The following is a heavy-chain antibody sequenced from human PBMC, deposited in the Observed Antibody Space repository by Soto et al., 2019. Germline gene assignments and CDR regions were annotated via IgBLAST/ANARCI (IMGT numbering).Heavy chain of an antibody. J-gene: IGHJ4*02. V-gene: IGHV1-69*13. CDR3: ARGIVLWRAFDY. CDR2: IIPIFGTA. D-gene: IGHD3-10*01. Sequence: GASVKVSCKASGGTFSSYAISWVRQAPGQGLEWMGGIIPIFGTANYAQKFQGRVTITADESTSTAYMELSSLRSEDTAVYYCARGIVLWRAFDYWGQGTLVTVSS. CDR1: GGTFSSYA.